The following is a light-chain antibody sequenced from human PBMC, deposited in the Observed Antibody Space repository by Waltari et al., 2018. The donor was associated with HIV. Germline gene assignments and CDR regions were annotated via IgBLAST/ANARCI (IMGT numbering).Light chain of an antibody. J-gene: IGKJ1*01. CDR2: KAS. Sequence: EIKMTQTPSAVSASVVDRVTITCRASQTISDWLAWYQQRPGNATKLLIFKASGLESGVPSRFSGSLSGTEFTLTISSLQPDDLATYYCQQYSTFPGTFGQGTKVEI. CDR1: QTISDW. V-gene: IGKV1-5*03. CDR3: QQYSTFPGT.